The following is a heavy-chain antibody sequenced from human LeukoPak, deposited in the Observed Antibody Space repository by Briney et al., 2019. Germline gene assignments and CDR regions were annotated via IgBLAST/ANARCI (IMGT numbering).Heavy chain of an antibody. CDR3: ARDSRKGGDSPSATYYYYYMDV. CDR2: ISSSGSTI. Sequence: PGGSLRLSCAASGFTFSNYAMNWVRQAPGKGLEWVSYISSSGSTIYYADSVKGRFTISRDNAKNSLYLQMNSLRAEDTAVYYCARDSRKGGDSPSATYYYYYMDVWGKGTTVTISS. CDR1: GFTFSNYA. J-gene: IGHJ6*03. D-gene: IGHD4-17*01. V-gene: IGHV3-48*03.